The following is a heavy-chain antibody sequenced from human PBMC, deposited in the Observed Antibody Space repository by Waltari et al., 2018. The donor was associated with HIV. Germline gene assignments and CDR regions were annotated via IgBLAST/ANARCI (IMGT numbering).Heavy chain of an antibody. CDR3: SRGSYDYVRGSLPGDAFEI. CDR2: INHNGVT. CDR1: GWAVGGYV. D-gene: IGHD3-16*01. V-gene: IGHV4-34*01. J-gene: IGHJ3*02. Sequence: QDWGAGLLKRSGNLSPRCAAYGWAVGGYVWTWLRLPPGGGLDLIGEINHNGVTHYNSSLEGRVVISVDTSKSQVSLKVASVTAAETATYYCSRGSYDYVRGSLPGDAFEIWGRGTPVIVSS.